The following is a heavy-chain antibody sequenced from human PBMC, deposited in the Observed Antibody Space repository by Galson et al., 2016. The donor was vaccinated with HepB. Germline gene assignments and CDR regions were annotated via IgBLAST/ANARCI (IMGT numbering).Heavy chain of an antibody. Sequence: SETLSLTCAVSGNSISSSTYYWGWIRQPPGKGLEWLGSIYYSGTTYDNPSLKSRVTISVDTSKNQFSLKLSSVTAADTAVYYCARGLAAAWESLAYWGQGTLVIVSS. V-gene: IGHV4-39*01. CDR2: IYYSGTT. CDR3: ARGLAAAWESLAY. J-gene: IGHJ4*02. CDR1: GNSISSSTYY. D-gene: IGHD1-26*01.